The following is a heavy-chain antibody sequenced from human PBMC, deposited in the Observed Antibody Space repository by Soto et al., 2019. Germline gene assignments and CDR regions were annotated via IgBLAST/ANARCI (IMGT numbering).Heavy chain of an antibody. V-gene: IGHV4-31*03. CDR1: GGSISSGGYY. CDR3: ARVLGSRRLYFDY. J-gene: IGHJ4*02. Sequence: SETLSLTCTVSGGSISSGGYYWSWIRQHPGEGLEWIGYIYYSGSTYYNPSLKSRVTISVDTSKNQFSLKLSSVTAADTAVYYCARVLGSRRLYFDYWGRGTLVTVSS. CDR2: IYYSGST. D-gene: IGHD6-25*01.